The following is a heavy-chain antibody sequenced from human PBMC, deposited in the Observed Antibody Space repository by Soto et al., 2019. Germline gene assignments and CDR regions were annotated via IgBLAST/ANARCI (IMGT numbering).Heavy chain of an antibody. CDR2: ISGSGGST. D-gene: IGHD4-4*01. J-gene: IGHJ4*02. V-gene: IGHV3-23*01. CDR3: ASSRDGYSFDY. Sequence: PGGSLRLSCAAAGFTFISYAMSWVRQAPGKGLEWVSTISGSGGSTYYADSVKGRFTISRDNSKNTLYLQMGSLRAEDMAVYYCASSRDGYSFDYWGQGTLVTVSS. CDR1: GFTFISYA.